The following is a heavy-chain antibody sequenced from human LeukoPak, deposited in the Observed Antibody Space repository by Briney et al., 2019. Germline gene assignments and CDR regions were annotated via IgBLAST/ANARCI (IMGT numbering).Heavy chain of an antibody. CDR1: GYNFAKHW. Sequence: GESLKISCRGSGYNFAKHWIGWVRQMPGKGLEWMGFIYPGDSDTRNSPSFQGQVTMSADRSISTAYLQWNSLKASDTAMYYCARALGEEMPTTPIAYYFDYWGQGTLVTVSS. V-gene: IGHV5-51*01. CDR2: IYPGDSDT. CDR3: ARALGEEMPTTPIAYYFDY. J-gene: IGHJ4*02. D-gene: IGHD5-24*01.